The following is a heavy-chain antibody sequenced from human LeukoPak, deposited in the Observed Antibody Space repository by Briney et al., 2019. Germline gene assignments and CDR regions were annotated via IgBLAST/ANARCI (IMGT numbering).Heavy chain of an antibody. CDR2: IYYSGST. J-gene: IGHJ4*02. V-gene: IGHV4-59*01. CDR1: GGSISSYY. D-gene: IGHD6-19*01. CDR3: ARVVAGPYYFDH. Sequence: SETLSLTCTVSGGSISSYYWSWIRQPPGKGLEWIGYIYYSGSTNYNPSLKSRVTISVDTSKNQFPLKLSSVTAADTAVYYCARVVAGPYYFDHWGQGTLVTVSS.